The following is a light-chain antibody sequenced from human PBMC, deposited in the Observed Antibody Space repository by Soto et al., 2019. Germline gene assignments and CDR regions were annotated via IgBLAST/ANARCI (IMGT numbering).Light chain of an antibody. CDR1: SGGIASSY. CDR2: ENN. J-gene: IGLJ2*01. V-gene: IGLV6-57*04. CDR3: QSHDGINVI. Sequence: NFMLTQPHSVSESPGKTVTISCTRSSGGIASSYVQWYQQRPGSAPTTVIYENNQRLSGVPDRFSGSIDSSSNSASLTISGLRTEDEADYYCQSHDGINVIFGGGTKPTVL.